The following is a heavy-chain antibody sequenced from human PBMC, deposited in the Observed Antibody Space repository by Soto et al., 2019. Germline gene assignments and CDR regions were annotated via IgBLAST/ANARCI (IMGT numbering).Heavy chain of an antibody. D-gene: IGHD1-26*01. CDR3: ARRYGGNLDY. CDR2: IYYSGST. J-gene: IGHJ4*02. Sequence: QVQLQESGPGLVKPSETLSLTCTVSGGSISSYYWSWIRQPPGKGLEWIGYIYYSGSTNYNPSLKRRVTISVDTSRPQFSLTRSSVTAADTAVYYCARRYGGNLDYWGQGTLVTVSS. CDR1: GGSISSYY. V-gene: IGHV4-59*08.